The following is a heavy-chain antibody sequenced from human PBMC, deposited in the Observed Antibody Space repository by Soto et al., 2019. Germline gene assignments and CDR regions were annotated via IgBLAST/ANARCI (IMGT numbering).Heavy chain of an antibody. Sequence: GESLKISCKGSGYSFTSYWIGWVRQMPGKGLEWMGIIYPGDSDTRYSPSFQGQVTISADKSISTAYLQWSSLKASDTAMYYCARSMTDYYDSSGYGNSAFDYWGQGTLVTVSS. CDR1: GYSFTSYW. D-gene: IGHD3-22*01. V-gene: IGHV5-51*01. CDR2: IYPGDSDT. J-gene: IGHJ4*02. CDR3: ARSMTDYYDSSGYGNSAFDY.